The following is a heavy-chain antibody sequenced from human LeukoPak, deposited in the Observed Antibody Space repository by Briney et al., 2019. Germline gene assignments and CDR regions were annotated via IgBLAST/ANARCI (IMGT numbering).Heavy chain of an antibody. CDR1: GFTFDDYA. D-gene: IGHD1-26*01. Sequence: PGRSLRLSCAASGFTFDDYAMHWVRQAPGKGLEWVSGISWNSGSIGYADSVKGRFTISRDNAKNSLYLQMNSLRAEDTALYYCAKGDSGSWGQGILVTVSS. CDR2: ISWNSGSI. CDR3: AKGDSGS. V-gene: IGHV3-9*01. J-gene: IGHJ4*02.